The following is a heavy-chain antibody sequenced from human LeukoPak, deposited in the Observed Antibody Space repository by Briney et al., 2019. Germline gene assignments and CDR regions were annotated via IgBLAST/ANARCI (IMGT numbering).Heavy chain of an antibody. D-gene: IGHD3-10*01. V-gene: IGHV1-18*01. CDR2: ISAYNGNT. J-gene: IGHJ6*02. CDR3: ERDAPYYYGSGSYRGYYYGMDV. Sequence: ASVKVSCKASGYTFTSYGISWVRQAPGQGLEWMGWISAYNGNTNYAQKLQGRVTMTTDTSTSTAYMELRSLRSDDTAVYYCERDAPYYYGSGSYRGYYYGMDVWGQGTTVTVSS. CDR1: GYTFTSYG.